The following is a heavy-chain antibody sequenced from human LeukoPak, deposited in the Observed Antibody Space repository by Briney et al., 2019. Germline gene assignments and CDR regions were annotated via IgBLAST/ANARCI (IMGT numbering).Heavy chain of an antibody. V-gene: IGHV4-30-4*01. D-gene: IGHD4-17*01. CDR1: GGSISSGDYY. CDR2: IYYSGST. J-gene: IGHJ3*02. Sequence: SETLSLTCTVSGGSISSGDYYWSWIRQPPGKGLEWIGYIYYSGSTYYNPSLKSRVTISVDTSKNQFSLKLSSVTAADTAVYYCATWATTVITSAFDIWGQGTMVTVSS. CDR3: ATWATTVITSAFDI.